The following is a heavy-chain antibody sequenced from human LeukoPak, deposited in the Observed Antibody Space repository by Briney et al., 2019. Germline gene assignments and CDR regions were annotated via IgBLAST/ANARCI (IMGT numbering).Heavy chain of an antibody. J-gene: IGHJ5*02. CDR1: GGSISSYY. Sequence: SETLSLTCTVSGGSISSYYWSWIRQPPGKGLEWIGYIYYSGSTNYNPSLKSRVTISVDTSKNQFSLKLSSVTAADTAVYYCARREGIAAAGNNWFDPWGQGTLVTVSS. D-gene: IGHD6-13*01. CDR2: IYYSGST. CDR3: ARREGIAAAGNNWFDP. V-gene: IGHV4-59*01.